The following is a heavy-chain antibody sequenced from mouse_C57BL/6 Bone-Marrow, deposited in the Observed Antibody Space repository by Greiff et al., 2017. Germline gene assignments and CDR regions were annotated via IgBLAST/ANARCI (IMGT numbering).Heavy chain of an antibody. CDR3: ARFPFAY. V-gene: IGHV1-76*01. CDR1: GYTFTDYY. Sequence: VQLQEPGAELVRPGASVKLSCKASGYTFTDYYINWVKQRPGQGLEWIARIYPGSGNTYYNEKFKGKATLTAEKSSSTAYMQLSSLTSEDSAVYFCARFPFAYWGQGTLVTVSA. CDR2: IYPGSGNT. J-gene: IGHJ3*01.